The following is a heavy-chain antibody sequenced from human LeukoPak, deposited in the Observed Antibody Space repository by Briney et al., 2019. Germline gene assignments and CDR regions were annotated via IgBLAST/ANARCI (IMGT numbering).Heavy chain of an antibody. CDR2: ISGYNGNT. Sequence: VASVKVSCKASGYTFSSYGISWVRQAPGQGLEWMGWISGYNGNTNYAQHLQGRVTMTTDTSTSTAYMELRSLRSDDTAVYYCARDEPVAGNDYYYYGLDVWGQGTTVTVSS. V-gene: IGHV1-18*01. D-gene: IGHD6-19*01. CDR1: GYTFSSYG. J-gene: IGHJ6*02. CDR3: ARDEPVAGNDYYYYGLDV.